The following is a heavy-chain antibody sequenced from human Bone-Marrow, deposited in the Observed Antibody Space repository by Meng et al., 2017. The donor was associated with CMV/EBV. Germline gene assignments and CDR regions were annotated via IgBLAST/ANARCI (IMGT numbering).Heavy chain of an antibody. D-gene: IGHD3-3*01. Sequence: GESLKISCAASGFTFSSYWMHGVRQAPGKGLVWVSRINSDGSSTSYADSVKGRFTISRDNAKNTLYLQMNSLRAEDTAVYYCARVDVDFWSGYRNGMDVWGQGTTVTVSS. CDR2: INSDGSST. CDR1: GFTFSSYW. V-gene: IGHV3-74*01. CDR3: ARVDVDFWSGYRNGMDV. J-gene: IGHJ6*02.